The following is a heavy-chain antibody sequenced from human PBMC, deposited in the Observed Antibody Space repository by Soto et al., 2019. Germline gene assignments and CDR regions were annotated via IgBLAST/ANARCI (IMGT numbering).Heavy chain of an antibody. V-gene: IGHV3-30*18. J-gene: IGHJ4*02. CDR2: ISYDGNNK. CDR1: GFTFSTYG. Sequence: QVQLVESGGGVVQPGRSLRLSCAASGFTFSTYGMHWVRQAPGRGLEWVAVISYDGNNKYYADSVKGRFTISRDNSKNTLYLQMNCLRAEDTAVYYCAKDLDSGYSYSPPSGYWGQGTLVTVSS. D-gene: IGHD5-18*01. CDR3: AKDLDSGYSYSPPSGY.